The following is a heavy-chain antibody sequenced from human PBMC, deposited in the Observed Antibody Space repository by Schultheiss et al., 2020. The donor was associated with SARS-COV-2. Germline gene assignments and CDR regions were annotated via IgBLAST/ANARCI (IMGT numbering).Heavy chain of an antibody. Sequence: SETLSLTCAVSGGSISSSSYYWGWIRQPPGKGLEWIGSIYYSGSTNYNPSLKSRVTISIDTSKNQFSLKLTSVTAADTAMYYCAASPQWFGEAHWGQGTLVTVSS. CDR3: AASPQWFGEAH. J-gene: IGHJ4*02. V-gene: IGHV4-39*07. CDR1: GGSISSSSYY. D-gene: IGHD3-10*01. CDR2: IYYSGST.